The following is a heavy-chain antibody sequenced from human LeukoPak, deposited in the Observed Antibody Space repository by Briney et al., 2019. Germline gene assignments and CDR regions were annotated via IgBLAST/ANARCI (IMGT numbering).Heavy chain of an antibody. D-gene: IGHD1-1*01. CDR1: GFTFSDYY. CDR3: ARDFSGRGTTGTGSGAFDI. J-gene: IGHJ3*02. V-gene: IGHV3-11*01. CDR2: ISSSGSTI. Sequence: AGGSLRLSCAASGFTFSDYYMSWIRQAPGKGLEWVSYISSSGSTIYYADSVKGRFTISRDNARNSLYLQMNSLRAEDTAVYYCARDFSGRGTTGTGSGAFDIWGQGTMVTVSS.